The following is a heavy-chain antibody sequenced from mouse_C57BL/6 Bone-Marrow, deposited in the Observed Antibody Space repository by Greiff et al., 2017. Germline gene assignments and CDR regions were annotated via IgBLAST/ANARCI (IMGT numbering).Heavy chain of an antibody. Sequence: DVMLVESGEGLVKPGGSLKLSCAASGFTFSSYAMSWVRQTPEKRLEWVAYISSGGDYIYYADTVKGRFTISRDNARNTLYLQMSSLKSEDTAMYYCTRVSHKSAMDYWGQGTSVTVSS. CDR2: ISSGGDYI. V-gene: IGHV5-9-1*02. CDR1: GFTFSSYA. J-gene: IGHJ4*01. CDR3: TRVSHKSAMDY.